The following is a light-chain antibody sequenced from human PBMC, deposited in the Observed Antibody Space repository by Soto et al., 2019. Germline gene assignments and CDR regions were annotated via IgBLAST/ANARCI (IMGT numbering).Light chain of an antibody. Sequence: EIVLTQSPATLSLSPGERATLSCRASQSVSSYLAWYQQKPGQAPRLLIYDASNRATGIPDRFSGSGSGTDFTLTISSLEPEDFVVYYCQQRNDWPLTFGGGTKVEIK. CDR2: DAS. J-gene: IGKJ4*01. V-gene: IGKV3-11*01. CDR3: QQRNDWPLT. CDR1: QSVSSY.